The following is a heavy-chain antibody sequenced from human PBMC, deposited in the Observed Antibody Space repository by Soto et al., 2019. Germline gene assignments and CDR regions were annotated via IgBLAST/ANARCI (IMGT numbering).Heavy chain of an antibody. Sequence: QLQLQESGSRLVKPSQTLSLTCAVSGGSISRAGYSWRWIRQSPGKGLEWIGYIYNSGSTFYNPSLKSRLTISVDRSKNQVSLQLNSVTAADTAVYYCASSRVVTTYFDYWGQGTLVTVSS. CDR3: ASSRVVTTYFDY. CDR1: GGSISRAGYS. D-gene: IGHD2-21*02. V-gene: IGHV4-30-2*06. CDR2: IYNSGST. J-gene: IGHJ4*02.